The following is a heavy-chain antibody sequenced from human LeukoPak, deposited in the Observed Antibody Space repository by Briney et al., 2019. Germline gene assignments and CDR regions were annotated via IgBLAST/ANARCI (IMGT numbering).Heavy chain of an antibody. J-gene: IGHJ4*02. D-gene: IGHD3-22*01. CDR2: ISYDGSNK. Sequence: GGSLRLSCAAAGFPFSSSVMSWVRQAPGKGLECVAVISYDGSNKYYADSVKGRFTISRDNSKNTLYLQMNSLRAEDTAVYYCAKIYDTSGYLDYFDYWCQGTLVTVSS. V-gene: IGHV3-30*18. CDR1: GFPFSSSV. CDR3: AKIYDTSGYLDYFDY.